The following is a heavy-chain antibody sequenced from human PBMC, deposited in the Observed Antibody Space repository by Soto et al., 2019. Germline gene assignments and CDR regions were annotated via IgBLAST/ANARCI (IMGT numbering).Heavy chain of an antibody. Sequence: SETLSLTCAVYGGSFSGYYWSWIRQPPGKGLEWIGEINHSGSTNYNPSLKSRVTISVDTSKNQFSLKLSSVTAADTAVYYCARGGIVVVVAATPTVYFDYWGQGTLVTVS. CDR1: GGSFSGYY. J-gene: IGHJ4*02. CDR3: ARGGIVVVVAATPTVYFDY. D-gene: IGHD2-15*01. V-gene: IGHV4-34*01. CDR2: INHSGST.